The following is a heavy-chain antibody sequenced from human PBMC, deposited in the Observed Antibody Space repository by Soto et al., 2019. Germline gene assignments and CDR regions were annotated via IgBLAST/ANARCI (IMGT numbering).Heavy chain of an antibody. Sequence: PGGSLSLSCSASGFTFSSYAMHWVRQAPGMGLEYVSAISSNGGSTYYADSVKGRFTISRDNSKNTLYLQMSSLRAEDTAAYYCVKDGEDIVVVPAAIDPWGQGTLVTVSS. J-gene: IGHJ5*02. CDR2: ISSNGGST. V-gene: IGHV3-64D*08. CDR3: VKDGEDIVVVPAAIDP. D-gene: IGHD2-2*01. CDR1: GFTFSSYA.